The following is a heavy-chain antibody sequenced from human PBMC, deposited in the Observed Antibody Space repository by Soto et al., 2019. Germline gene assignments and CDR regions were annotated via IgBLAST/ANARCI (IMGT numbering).Heavy chain of an antibody. V-gene: IGHV4-61*01. CDR1: GGSVSSGSYY. CDR2: IYYSGST. Sequence: QVQLQESGPGLVKPSETLSLTCTVSGGSVSSGSYYWSWIRQPPGKGLECLGYIYYSGSTNYNPSRKCQIQRSVDTAKNQLSRKRSSVTAADTTVYYCARDKKGGDIVVGPAAKVDYYYGMELWGQGTPGTVSS. D-gene: IGHD2-2*01. CDR3: ARDKKGGDIVVGPAAKVDYYYGMEL. J-gene: IGHJ6*02.